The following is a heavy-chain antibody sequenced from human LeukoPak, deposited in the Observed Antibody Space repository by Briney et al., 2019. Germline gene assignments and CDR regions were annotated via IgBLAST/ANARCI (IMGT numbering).Heavy chain of an antibody. CDR3: ARAARDYCGSGSYVDY. J-gene: IGHJ4*02. Sequence: TSETLSLTCTVSGGSISSYYWSWIRQPPGKGLEWIGYIYYSGTTTYNPSLKSRLTISVDTSKNQFSLRLNSVTAADTAVYYCARAARDYCGSGSYVDYWGQGTLVTVSS. V-gene: IGHV4-59*01. D-gene: IGHD3-10*01. CDR2: IYYSGTT. CDR1: GGSISSYY.